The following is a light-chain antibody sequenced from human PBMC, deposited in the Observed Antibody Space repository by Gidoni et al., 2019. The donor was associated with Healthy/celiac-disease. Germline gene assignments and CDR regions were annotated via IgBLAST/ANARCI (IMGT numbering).Light chain of an antibody. CDR3: QQYYSTLTWT. V-gene: IGKV1-NL1*01. CDR1: QGISNS. Sequence: DIQMTQSPSSLSASVGDRVTITCRASQGISNSLAWYQQKPGKAPKLLLYAASRLESGVPSRFSGSGSETDYTLTISSLQPEDFATYYCQQYYSTLTWTFXQXTKVEIK. J-gene: IGKJ1*01. CDR2: AAS.